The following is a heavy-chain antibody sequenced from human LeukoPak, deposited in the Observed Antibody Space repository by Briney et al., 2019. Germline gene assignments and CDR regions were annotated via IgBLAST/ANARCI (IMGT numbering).Heavy chain of an antibody. J-gene: IGHJ6*03. CDR1: AFTFSSYP. CDR2: MSHDGSNK. Sequence: GGSLRLSCAASAFTFSSYPMHWVRQAPGKGLEWVAVMSHDGSNKFYADSVKGRFTISRDNSKNTLYLQMNSLRAGDTAVYYCARDPTGVPAPLYYYFYMDVWGKGTSVTVSS. D-gene: IGHD2-2*01. V-gene: IGHV3-30*04. CDR3: ARDPTGVPAPLYYYFYMDV.